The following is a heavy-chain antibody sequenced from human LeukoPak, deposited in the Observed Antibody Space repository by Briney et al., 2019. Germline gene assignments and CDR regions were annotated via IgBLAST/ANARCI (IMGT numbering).Heavy chain of an antibody. J-gene: IGHJ4*02. V-gene: IGHV1-69*04. CDR1: GGTFSSYT. Sequence: SVKVSCKASGGTFSSYTISWVRQAPGQGLEWTGRIIPILGIANYAQKFQGRVTITADKSTSTAYMELSSLRSEDTAVSYCARDLEAINIVPAAAGDYWGQGTLVTVSS. CDR2: IIPILGIA. CDR3: ARDLEAINIVPAAAGDY. D-gene: IGHD2-2*01.